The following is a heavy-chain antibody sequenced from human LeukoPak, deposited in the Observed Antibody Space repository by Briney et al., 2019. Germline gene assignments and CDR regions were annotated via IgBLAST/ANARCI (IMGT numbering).Heavy chain of an antibody. D-gene: IGHD3-10*01. CDR1: GGSFSGYY. J-gene: IGHJ4*02. V-gene: IGHV4-34*01. Sequence: SETLSLTCAVYGGSFSGYYWSWIRQPPGKGLEWIGEINHSGSTNYNPSLKSRVTISVDTSKNQFSLKLSSVTAADTAVYYCVRYYGSGSFDLIYYFDYWGQGTLVTVSS. CDR2: INHSGST. CDR3: VRYYGSGSFDLIYYFDY.